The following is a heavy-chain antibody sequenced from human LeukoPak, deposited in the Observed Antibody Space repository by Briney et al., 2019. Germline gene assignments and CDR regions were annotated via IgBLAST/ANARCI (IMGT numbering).Heavy chain of an antibody. CDR1: GGSISSYY. D-gene: IGHD3-16*01. CDR3: ARTIMENFYYYYYGMDV. V-gene: IGHV4-4*07. CDR2: IYTSGST. J-gene: IGHJ6*02. Sequence: KPSETLSLTCTVSGGSISSYYWSWIRQPAGKGLEWIGRIYTSGSTNYNPSLKSRATMSVDTSKSQFSLKLSSVTAADTAVYYCARTIMENFYYYYYGMDVWGQGTTVTVSS.